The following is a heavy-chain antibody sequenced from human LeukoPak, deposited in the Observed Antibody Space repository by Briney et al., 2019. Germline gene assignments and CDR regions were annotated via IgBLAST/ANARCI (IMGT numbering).Heavy chain of an antibody. D-gene: IGHD6-6*01. CDR3: ARHGIGEYGY. J-gene: IGHJ4*02. CDR1: GGSISSSSYY. Sequence: PSETLSLTCTVSGGSISSSSYYWGWIRQPPGKGLEWIGSIYYSGSTYYNPSLKSRVTISVDTSKHQFSLKLSSVPAADTAVYYCARHGIGEYGYWGQGTLVTVSS. V-gene: IGHV4-39*01. CDR2: IYYSGST.